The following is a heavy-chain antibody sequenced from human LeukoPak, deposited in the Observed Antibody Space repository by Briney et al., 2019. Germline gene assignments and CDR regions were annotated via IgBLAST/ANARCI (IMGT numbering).Heavy chain of an antibody. V-gene: IGHV1-69*13. CDR1: GGTFISYA. CDR2: IIPIFGAA. CDR3: ASPETVTLAFDI. J-gene: IGHJ3*02. D-gene: IGHD4-17*01. Sequence: SVKVSCKASGGTFISYAISWVRQAPGQGLEWMGGIIPIFGAANYAQKFQGRVTITADESTSTAYMELSSLRSEDTAVYYCASPETVTLAFDIWGQGTMVTVSS.